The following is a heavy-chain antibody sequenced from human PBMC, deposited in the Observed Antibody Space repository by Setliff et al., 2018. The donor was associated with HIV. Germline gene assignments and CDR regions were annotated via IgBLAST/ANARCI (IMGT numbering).Heavy chain of an antibody. Sequence: SETLSLTCTVYGGSFSGYYWTWIRQPPGKGLEFIGEMNHRGVIKYLSSLKSRVTMAVDTSKKQFSLKLKSVTATDTAVYYCFLFYDDRSGFYWDWGQGTPVTVSS. CDR1: GGSFSGYY. D-gene: IGHD3-22*01. CDR2: MNHRGVI. J-gene: IGHJ4*02. CDR3: FLFYDDRSGFYWD. V-gene: IGHV4-34*01.